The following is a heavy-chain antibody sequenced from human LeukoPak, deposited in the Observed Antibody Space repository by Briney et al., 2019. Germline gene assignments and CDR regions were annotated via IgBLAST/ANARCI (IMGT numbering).Heavy chain of an antibody. V-gene: IGHV3-15*01. CDR3: TTELAAAGNFDY. CDR2: IKSKTDGGTT. J-gene: IGHJ4*02. Sequence: GGSLRLSCAASGFTFSNAWMSWVRQAPGKGLEWVGRIKSKTDGGTTDYAAPVKGRFTISRDDSKHTLYLQMNSLKTEDTAVYYCTTELAAAGNFDYWGQGTLVTVSS. D-gene: IGHD6-13*01. CDR1: GFTFSNAW.